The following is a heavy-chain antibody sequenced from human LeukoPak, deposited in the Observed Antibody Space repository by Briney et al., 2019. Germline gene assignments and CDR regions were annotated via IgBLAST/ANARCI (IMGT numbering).Heavy chain of an antibody. CDR3: AGLSPYYYGMDV. D-gene: IGHD3-16*02. J-gene: IGHJ6*02. V-gene: IGHV3-21*01. CDR1: GFTFSSYS. Sequence: GGSLRLSCAASGFTFSSYSMNWVRQAPGKGLEWVSSISSSSSYIYYADSVKGRFTISRDNAKNSPYLQMNSLRAEDTAVYYCAGLSPYYYGMDVWGQGTTVTVSS. CDR2: ISSSSSYI.